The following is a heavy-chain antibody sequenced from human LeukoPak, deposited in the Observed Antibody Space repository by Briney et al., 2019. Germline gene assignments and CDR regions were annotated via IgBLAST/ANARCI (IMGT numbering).Heavy chain of an antibody. Sequence: AGSLRLSSAASGFTFCNAWMGWVRQAPGKGLEWVGRINSKAAGGTTDYAAPVQGRFTISRDDSGNTLYLQMNSLKTEDAAVYYCIVGGSYYTYWGQGTLVTVSS. CDR3: IVGGSYYTY. D-gene: IGHD1-26*01. CDR2: INSKAAGGTT. J-gene: IGHJ4*02. CDR1: GFTFCNAW. V-gene: IGHV3-15*01.